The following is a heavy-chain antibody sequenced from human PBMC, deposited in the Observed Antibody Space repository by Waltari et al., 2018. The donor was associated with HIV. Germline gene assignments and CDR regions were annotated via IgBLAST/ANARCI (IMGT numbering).Heavy chain of an antibody. CDR2: ISWNSGSI. V-gene: IGHV3-9*01. J-gene: IGHJ4*02. D-gene: IGHD2-2*03. CDR3: AKDALDKGLDY. Sequence: EVQLVESGGGWVKPGRSLRLTCAGSGFTFEDYAMHWGRQAPGKGLELVSGISWNSGSIGYADSVKGRFTISRDNAKNSLYLQMNSLRAEDTALYYCAKDALDKGLDYWGQGTLVTVSS. CDR1: GFTFEDYA.